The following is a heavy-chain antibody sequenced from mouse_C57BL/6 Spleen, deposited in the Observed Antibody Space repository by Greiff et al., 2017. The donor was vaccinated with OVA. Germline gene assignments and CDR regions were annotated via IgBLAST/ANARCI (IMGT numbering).Heavy chain of an antibody. J-gene: IGHJ3*01. D-gene: IGHD1-1*01. V-gene: IGHV1-50*01. CDR2: IDPSDSYT. Sequence: QVQLKESGAELVKPGASVKLSCKASGYTFTSYWMQWVKQRPGQGLEWIGEIDPSDSYTNYNQKFKGKATLTVDTSSSTAYMQLSSLTSEDSAVYYCVSYYYGSPWFAYWGQGTLVTVSA. CDR1: GYTFTSYW. CDR3: VSYYYGSPWFAY.